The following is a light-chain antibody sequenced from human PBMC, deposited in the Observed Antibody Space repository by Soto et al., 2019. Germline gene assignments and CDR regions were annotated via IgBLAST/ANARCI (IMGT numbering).Light chain of an antibody. V-gene: IGKV1-39*01. Sequence: IHMTQSPSSLSASVGDRVTITCRASQRITTYLNWYQQKPGKAPKLLISTAATLQGGVPSRFSGSGSGTDFTLTITTLQPEDFATYFWQQSYSTPYTFCQGTKLEIK. CDR1: QRITTY. CDR3: QQSYSTPYT. J-gene: IGKJ2*01. CDR2: TAA.